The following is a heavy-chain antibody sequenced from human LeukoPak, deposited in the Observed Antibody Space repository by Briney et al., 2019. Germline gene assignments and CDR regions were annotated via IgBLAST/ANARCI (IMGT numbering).Heavy chain of an antibody. CDR3: ARGDRDGYNYRFDY. Sequence: SETLSLTCTVSGGSISSYYWSWIRQPPGKGLEWIGYIYYSGSTNYNPSLKSRVTISVDTSKNQFSLKPSSVTAADTAVYYCARGDRDGYNYRFDYWGQGTLVTVSS. V-gene: IGHV4-59*01. D-gene: IGHD5-24*01. CDR2: IYYSGST. CDR1: GGSISSYY. J-gene: IGHJ4*02.